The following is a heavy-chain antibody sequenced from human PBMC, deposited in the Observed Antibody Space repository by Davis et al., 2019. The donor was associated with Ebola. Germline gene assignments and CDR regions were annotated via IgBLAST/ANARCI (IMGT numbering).Heavy chain of an antibody. CDR2: ISSNGGST. V-gene: IGHV3-64D*06. CDR3: RSGKLPINPVDY. CDR1: CFTFSPYA. J-gene: IGHJ4*02. Sequence: ESLNTPCSSPCFTFSPYAMHWVRQPPGPRLEYASAISSNGGSTYYADSVKGRFTISRDNSKNTLYLQMSSRRAEYTAVYYCRSGKLPINPVDYWGQGTLVTVAS. D-gene: IGHD2-15*01.